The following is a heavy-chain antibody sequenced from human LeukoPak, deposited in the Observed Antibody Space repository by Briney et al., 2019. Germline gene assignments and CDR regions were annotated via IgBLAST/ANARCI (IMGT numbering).Heavy chain of an antibody. CDR2: IIPIFGTA. J-gene: IGHJ5*02. V-gene: IGHV1-69*13. CDR1: GGTFSSYA. D-gene: IGHD2-2*01. Sequence: GASVKVSCKASGGTFSSYAISWVRQAPGQGLEWMGGIIPIFGTANYAQKFQGRVTITADESTSTAYMELSSLRSEDTAMYYCARTRDIVVVPAATYNWFDPWGQGTLVTVSS. CDR3: ARTRDIVVVPAATYNWFDP.